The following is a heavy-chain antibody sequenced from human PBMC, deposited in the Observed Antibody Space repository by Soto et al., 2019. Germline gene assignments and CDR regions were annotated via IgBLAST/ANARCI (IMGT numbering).Heavy chain of an antibody. V-gene: IGHV4-31*03. J-gene: IGHJ4*02. CDR3: ARAMGAGNYFDY. Sequence: QVQLQESGPGLVKPPQTLSLTCTVSGASIRSGGFYWSWIRQHPEKGLEWIGYFYYSGNAYYNPSLRSRLTISGDASKNQFSLNLSSVTAADTAVYFCARAMGAGNYFDYWGQGILVTVSS. CDR1: GASIRSGGFY. CDR2: FYYSGNA. D-gene: IGHD3-10*01.